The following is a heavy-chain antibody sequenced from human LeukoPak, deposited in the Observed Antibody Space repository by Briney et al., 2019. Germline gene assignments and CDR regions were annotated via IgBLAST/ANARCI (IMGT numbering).Heavy chain of an antibody. Sequence: ASVKVSCKASGYTFTNYRIHWVRQAPGQSLEWMGQINGGVENTKYSQKFQGRLTTTRDIVATTAYLELSSLRSEDTAVYFCARAEVLESFGHNKHCMDVWGQGTTVIVSS. CDR2: INGGVENT. J-gene: IGHJ6*02. D-gene: IGHD3-16*01. CDR3: ARAEVLESFGHNKHCMDV. V-gene: IGHV1-3*01. CDR1: GYTFTNYR.